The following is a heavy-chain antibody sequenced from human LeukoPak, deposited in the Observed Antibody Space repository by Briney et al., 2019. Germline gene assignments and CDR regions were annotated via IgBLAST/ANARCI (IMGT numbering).Heavy chain of an antibody. V-gene: IGHV3-74*01. J-gene: IGHJ4*02. CDR1: GFTFSSYS. D-gene: IGHD3-22*01. Sequence: GGSLRLSCAASGFTFSSYSMNWVRQAPGKGLVWVSRINSDGSSTSYADSVKGRFTISRDNAKNTLYLQMNSLRAEDTAVYYCRRPDYYDSSGYVDYWGQGTLVTVSS. CDR3: RRPDYYDSSGYVDY. CDR2: INSDGSST.